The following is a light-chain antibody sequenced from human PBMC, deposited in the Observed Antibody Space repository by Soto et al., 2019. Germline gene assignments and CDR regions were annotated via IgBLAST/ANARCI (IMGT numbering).Light chain of an antibody. CDR2: EVN. V-gene: IGLV2-8*01. J-gene: IGLJ2*01. CDR3: SSYSNRDTYVI. CDR1: GNDIGSYNY. Sequence: QSALTQPPSASGSPGQSVAISCTGTGNDIGSYNYVSWYQQRPGKAPKLILYEVNTRPSGVPDRFSGSKSGNTASLTVSGLRSDDEGEYYCSSYSNRDTYVIFGGGTKLTVL.